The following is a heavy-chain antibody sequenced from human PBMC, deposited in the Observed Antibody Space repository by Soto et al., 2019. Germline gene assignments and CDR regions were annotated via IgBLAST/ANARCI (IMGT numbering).Heavy chain of an antibody. CDR1: GFTVSSYA. Sequence: EVQLLESGGGLVQPGGSLRLSCAASGFTVSSYAMSWVRQAPGKGLEWVSVISGSGSTYSADSVKGRFTTSRDSSNNTVYLQMNSLSAEDTAVYYCAKALRFTFTTGYYMDVWGRGTTVTVSS. CDR2: ISGSGST. V-gene: IGHV3-23*01. J-gene: IGHJ6*03. CDR3: AKALRFTFTTGYYMDV. D-gene: IGHD3-16*01.